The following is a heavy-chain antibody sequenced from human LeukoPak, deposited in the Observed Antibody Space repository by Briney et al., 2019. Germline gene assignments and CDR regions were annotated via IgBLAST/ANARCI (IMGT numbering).Heavy chain of an antibody. CDR3: ARWGCSSTSCQRRDYYYYYYMDV. CDR1: GYTFTRYY. V-gene: IGHV1-2*02. CDR2: INPNSGGT. J-gene: IGHJ6*03. Sequence: ASVKVTCKASGYTFTRYYMHWVRQAPGQGLEWMGWINPNSGGTNYAQKFQGRVTMTRDTSISTAYMELSRLRSDDTAVYYCARWGCSSTSCQRRDYYYYYYMDVWGKGTTVTVSS. D-gene: IGHD2-2*01.